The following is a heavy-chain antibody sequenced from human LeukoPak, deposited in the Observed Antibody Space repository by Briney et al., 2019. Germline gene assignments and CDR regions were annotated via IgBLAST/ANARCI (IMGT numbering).Heavy chain of an antibody. J-gene: IGHJ4*02. V-gene: IGHV4-59*08. CDR2: IYYSGST. D-gene: IGHD6-19*01. CDR1: GGSISSYY. Sequence: SETLSLTCTVSGGSISSYYWSWLRQPPGKGLEWIGYIYYSGSTNYNPSLKSRVTISVDTSRNQFSLKLSSVTAADTAVYYCASLGIAVAGQVYWGQGTLVTVSS. CDR3: ASLGIAVAGQVY.